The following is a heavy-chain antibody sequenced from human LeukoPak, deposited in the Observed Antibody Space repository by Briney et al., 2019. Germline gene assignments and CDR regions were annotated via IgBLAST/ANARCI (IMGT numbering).Heavy chain of an antibody. CDR2: ISSTGNSI. V-gene: IGHV3-48*04. J-gene: IGHJ5*02. CDR1: GFTFSSYW. CDR3: AKGGLRYGYWFDH. Sequence: PGGSLRLSCAASGFTFSSYWMSWARQAPGKGLEWVSYISSTGNSIFYADSVKGRFTISRDNAKNSLSLQLNSLRAEDTAVYYCAKGGLRYGYWFDHWGQGTLVTVSS. D-gene: IGHD3-9*01.